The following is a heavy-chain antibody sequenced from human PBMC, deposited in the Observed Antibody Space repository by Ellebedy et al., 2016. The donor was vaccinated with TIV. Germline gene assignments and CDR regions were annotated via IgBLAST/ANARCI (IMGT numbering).Heavy chain of an antibody. D-gene: IGHD3-22*01. J-gene: IGHJ6*02. CDR2: INPNSGGT. CDR1: GYTFTGYY. Sequence: ASVKVSCKASGYTFTGYYMHWVRQAPGQGLEWMGWINPNSGGTNYARKFQGRVTMTRDTSISTAYMELSRLRSDDTAVYYCARVGGPITMIVLYGMDVWGQGTTVTVSS. V-gene: IGHV1-2*02. CDR3: ARVGGPITMIVLYGMDV.